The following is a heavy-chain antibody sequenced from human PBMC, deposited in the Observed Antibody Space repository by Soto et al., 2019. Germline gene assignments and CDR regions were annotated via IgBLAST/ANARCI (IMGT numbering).Heavy chain of an antibody. CDR2: ISGSGGSGGST. CDR1: GFTFSSYP. D-gene: IGHD1-7*01. J-gene: IGHJ4*02. V-gene: IGHV3-23*01. CDR3: AKSLVGNYESFDY. Sequence: EVQLLESGGGLVQPGGSLRLSCAASGFTFSSYPLSWVRQAPGKGLEWVSVISGSGGSGGSTYYADSVKGRFTISRDSSKNTLYLQMNSLTAEDTALYYCAKSLVGNYESFDYWGQGTLVTVSS.